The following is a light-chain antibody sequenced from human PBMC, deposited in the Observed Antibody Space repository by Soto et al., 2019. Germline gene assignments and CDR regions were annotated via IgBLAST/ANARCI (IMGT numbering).Light chain of an antibody. CDR1: SSDVGGYNY. CDR2: EVS. CDR3: SAKRSDTPVV. Sequence: QSALTQPASVSGSPGQSISISCTGTSSDVGGYNYVSWYQQHPGKAPKLMIYEVSNRPSGVSNRFSGSKSGNTASLTISGLQAEDEAEYYCSAKRSDTPVVFGTGTKLTVL. J-gene: IGLJ1*01. V-gene: IGLV2-14*01.